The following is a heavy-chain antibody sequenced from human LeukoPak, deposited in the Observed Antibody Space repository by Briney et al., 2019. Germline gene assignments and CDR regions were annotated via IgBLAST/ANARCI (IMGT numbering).Heavy chain of an antibody. V-gene: IGHV1-8*01. J-gene: IGHJ6*03. D-gene: IGHD4-23*01. CDR1: GYTFTSYD. CDR3: ARGRRWTKLRWYDYYYYYMDV. Sequence: GASVKVSCKASGYTFTSYDINWVRQATGQGLEWMGWMNPNSGNTGYAQKFQGRVTITRNTSISTAYMELSSLRSEDTAVYYCARGRRWTKLRWYDYYYYYMDVWGKGTTVTVSS. CDR2: MNPNSGNT.